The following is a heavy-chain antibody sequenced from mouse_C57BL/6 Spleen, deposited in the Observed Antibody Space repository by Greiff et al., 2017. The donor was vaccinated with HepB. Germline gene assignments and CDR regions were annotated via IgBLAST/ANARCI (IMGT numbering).Heavy chain of an antibody. CDR1: GYTFTSYW. CDR2: IYPSDSET. J-gene: IGHJ2*01. CDR3: ARETTVVYFDY. Sequence: VQLQQPGAELVRPGSSVKLSCKASGYTFTSYWIDWVKQRPGQGLEWIGNIYPSDSETHYNQKFKDKATLTVDKSSSTAYMQLSSLTSEDSAVYYCARETTVVYFDYWGQGTTLTVSS. V-gene: IGHV1-61*01. D-gene: IGHD1-1*01.